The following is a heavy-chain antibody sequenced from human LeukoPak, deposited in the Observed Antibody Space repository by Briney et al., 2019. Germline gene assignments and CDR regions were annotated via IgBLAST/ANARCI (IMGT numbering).Heavy chain of an antibody. D-gene: IGHD1-1*01. CDR3: ARSDGPQTTGTTN. V-gene: IGHV1-2*02. J-gene: IGHJ4*02. CDR2: INPNSGGT. CDR1: GYSFTGYY. Sequence: ASVKVSCKASGYSFTGYYMHWVRQAPGQGLEWMGWINPNSGGTNYAQKFQGRVTMTRDTSISTAYMELSRLRSDDTAVYYCARSDGPQTTGTTNWGQGTLVTVSS.